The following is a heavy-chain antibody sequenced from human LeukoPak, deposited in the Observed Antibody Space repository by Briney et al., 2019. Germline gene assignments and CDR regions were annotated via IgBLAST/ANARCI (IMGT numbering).Heavy chain of an antibody. CDR3: ARSQGGTMSLRHFDL. V-gene: IGHV3-53*01. D-gene: IGHD5/OR15-5a*01. CDR1: GFTVSSNY. J-gene: IGHJ2*01. CDR2: HNSAGNA. Sequence: GGSLRLSCAASGFTVSSNYMNWVRQAPGKGLQWVSVHNSAGNAYYADSVKGRLTISRDNSKNMLYLQMNSLRAEDTAVYYCARSQGGTMSLRHFDLWGRGTLVTVSS.